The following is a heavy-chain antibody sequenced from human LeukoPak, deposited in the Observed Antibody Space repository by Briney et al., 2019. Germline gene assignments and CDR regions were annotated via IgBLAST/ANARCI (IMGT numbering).Heavy chain of an antibody. CDR3: ARGDYSNAYRRYYYMDV. CDR2: ISSSGGST. CDR1: GFTFSSYG. Sequence: GGSLRLSCAASGFTFSSYGMHWVRQGPGKGLEYVSGISSSGGSTYYANSVKGRFTISRDNSKNTLYLQMGSLRAEDMAVYYCARGDYSNAYRRYYYMDVWGKGTTVTVSS. D-gene: IGHD4-11*01. J-gene: IGHJ6*03. V-gene: IGHV3-64*01.